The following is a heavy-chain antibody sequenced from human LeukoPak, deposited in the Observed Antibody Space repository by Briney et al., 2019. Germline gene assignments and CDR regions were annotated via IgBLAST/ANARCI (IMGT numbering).Heavy chain of an antibody. D-gene: IGHD5-18*01. Sequence: SQTLSLTCTVSGGSLSSSSYYWGWIRQPPGKGLEWIGSIYYSGSTYYNPSLKSRVTISVDTSKNQFSLKLSSVTAADTAVYYCAREDTAMVDDAFDIWGQGTMVTVSS. J-gene: IGHJ3*02. CDR1: GGSLSSSSYY. CDR3: AREDTAMVDDAFDI. CDR2: IYYSGST. V-gene: IGHV4-39*07.